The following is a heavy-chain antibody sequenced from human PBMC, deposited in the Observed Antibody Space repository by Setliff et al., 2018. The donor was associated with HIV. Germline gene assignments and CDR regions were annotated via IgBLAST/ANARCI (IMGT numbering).Heavy chain of an antibody. CDR2: IIPIFGTA. V-gene: IGHV1-69*05. CDR1: GGTFSSYA. CDR3: ARARWSERDDDAFDI. J-gene: IGHJ3*02. Sequence: SVKVSCKASGGTFSSYAISWVRPAPGQGLEWMGGIIPIFGTANYAQKFQGRVTITTDESTSTAYMELSSLRSEDTAVYYCARARWSERDDDAFDIWGQGTMVTVSS. D-gene: IGHD1-26*01.